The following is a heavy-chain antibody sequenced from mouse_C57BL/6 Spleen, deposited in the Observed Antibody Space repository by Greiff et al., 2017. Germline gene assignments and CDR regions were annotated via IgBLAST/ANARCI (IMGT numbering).Heavy chain of an antibody. CDR1: GFTFSSYA. J-gene: IGHJ1*03. Sequence: EVKLQESGGGLVKPGGSLKISCAASGFTFSSYAMSWVRQTPEKRLEWVATISDGGSYTYYPDNVKGRFSISRDNAKNNLYLQMSHLKSEDTAMYYCARDGLRSGWYCDVWGTGTTVTVSS. CDR3: ARDGLRSGWYCDV. CDR2: ISDGGSYT. D-gene: IGHD1-1*01. V-gene: IGHV5-4*01.